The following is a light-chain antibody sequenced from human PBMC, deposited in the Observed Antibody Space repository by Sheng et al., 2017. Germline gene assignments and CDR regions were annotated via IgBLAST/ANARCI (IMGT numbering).Light chain of an antibody. Sequence: DIQMTQSPSTLSASVGDRVTITCRASQSISGQWLAWYQQKPGKAPKLLIYKASSLERGVPSRFSGSGSGTEFTLTISSLQPEDFATYYCQQYNSHSYSFGQGTKLDI. CDR1: QSISGQW. V-gene: IGKV1-5*03. CDR3: QQYNSHSYS. CDR2: KAS. J-gene: IGKJ2*03.